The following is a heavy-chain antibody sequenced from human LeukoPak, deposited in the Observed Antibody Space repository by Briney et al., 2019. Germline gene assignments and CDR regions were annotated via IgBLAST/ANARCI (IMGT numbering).Heavy chain of an antibody. CDR2: IREDGGDK. CDR3: ARCLFSSFDI. J-gene: IGHJ3*02. V-gene: IGHV3-7*04. CDR1: GFPFSDHW. Sequence: GGSLRLSCAASGFPFSDHWMNWLRQAPGKGLEWVANIREDGGDKHYVDSMKGRLTISRDNAKDSLYLQMDSLRADDTAVYYCARCLFSSFDIWGQGTMVTVSS.